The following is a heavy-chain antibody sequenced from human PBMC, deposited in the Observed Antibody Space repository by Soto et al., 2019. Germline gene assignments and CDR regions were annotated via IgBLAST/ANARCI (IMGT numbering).Heavy chain of an antibody. D-gene: IGHD2-15*01. CDR3: ASGPSVAATLDY. Sequence: ASVKVSCKASGYTFTSYDINWVRQATGQGLEWMGWMNPNSGNTGYAQKFQGRVTMTRNTSISTAYMELSSLRPEDTAVYYCASGPSVAATLDYWGQGTLVTVSS. CDR1: GYTFTSYD. CDR2: MNPNSGNT. J-gene: IGHJ4*02. V-gene: IGHV1-8*01.